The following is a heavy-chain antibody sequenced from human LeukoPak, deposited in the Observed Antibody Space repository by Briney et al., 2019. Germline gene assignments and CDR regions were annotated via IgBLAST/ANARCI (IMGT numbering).Heavy chain of an antibody. CDR3: ARDTWEYSNFNWFDP. V-gene: IGHV3-48*04. Sequence: GGSLRLSCVASGFTFSSHHMNWVRQTPGKGLEWVSYISHTSSNIQYADSVMGRFTISRDNAKNSLYLQMNSLRVEDTAVYYCARDTWEYSNFNWFDPWGQGTLVTVSS. CDR2: ISHTSSNI. J-gene: IGHJ5*02. D-gene: IGHD2/OR15-2a*01. CDR1: GFTFSSHH.